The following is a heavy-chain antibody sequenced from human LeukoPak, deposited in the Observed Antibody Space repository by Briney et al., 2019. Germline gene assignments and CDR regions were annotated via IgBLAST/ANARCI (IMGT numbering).Heavy chain of an antibody. Sequence: PSETLSLTCAVSGYSISRGSYWGWIRQPPGKGLEWIGSIYRSGSTYYNPSLKTRVTISVDTSKNQFFLKLSSVTAADTAVYYCARAPYDYGDYDYWGQGTLVTVSS. CDR1: GYSISRGSY. D-gene: IGHD4-17*01. CDR3: ARAPYDYGDYDY. J-gene: IGHJ4*02. V-gene: IGHV4-38-2*01. CDR2: IYRSGST.